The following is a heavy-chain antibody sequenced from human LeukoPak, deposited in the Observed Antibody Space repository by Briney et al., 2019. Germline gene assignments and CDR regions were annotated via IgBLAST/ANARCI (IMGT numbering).Heavy chain of an antibody. D-gene: IGHD1-26*01. CDR3: AKDGGSYNLYAFNI. J-gene: IGHJ3*02. CDR2: ISWNSGSI. CDR1: GFTLDDFS. Sequence: GGCPRISLAAPGFTLDDFSIDRGRQAPGEGPEWGSGISWNSGSIGYADSVKGRFTISRDNAKNSLYLQMNSLRAEDTALYYCAKDGGSYNLYAFNIWGQGTMVTVSS. V-gene: IGHV3-9*01.